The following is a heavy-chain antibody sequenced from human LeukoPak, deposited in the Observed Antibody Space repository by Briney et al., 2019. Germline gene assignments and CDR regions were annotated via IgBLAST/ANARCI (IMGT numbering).Heavy chain of an antibody. CDR3: AKQWGYSYGYDY. J-gene: IGHJ4*02. D-gene: IGHD5-18*01. CDR2: ISGSGGST. V-gene: IGHV3-23*01. Sequence: GGSLRLSCAASGFTFSSYAMSWVRQAPGKGLEWVSAISGSGGSTYYADSVKGRFTISRDNSKNTLYLQLNSLRAEDTAVYYCAKQWGYSYGYDYWGQGTLVTVSS. CDR1: GFTFSSYA.